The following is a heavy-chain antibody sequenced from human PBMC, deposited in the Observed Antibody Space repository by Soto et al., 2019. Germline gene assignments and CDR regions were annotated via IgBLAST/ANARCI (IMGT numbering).Heavy chain of an antibody. V-gene: IGHV3-15*01. CDR2: IKSITDGGTT. D-gene: IGHD2-15*01. CDR3: TTDSADIVVVPATFGMDV. CDR1: GITFSNAW. Sequence: GGSLRLSCAASGITFSNAWMTWVRQAPGKGLEWVGLIKSITDGGTTDYAAPVKGRFTISRDDSKDTLYLQMNNLRTEDTAVYHCTTDSADIVVVPATFGMDVWGQGTTVTVSS. J-gene: IGHJ6*02.